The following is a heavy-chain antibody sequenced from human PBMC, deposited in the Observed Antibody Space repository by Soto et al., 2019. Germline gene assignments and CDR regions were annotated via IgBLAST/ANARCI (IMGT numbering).Heavy chain of an antibody. D-gene: IGHD2-21*01. Sequence: EVQLVESGGGLVLPGGSLRLSCAASGFALGGYWMHWVRQAPGKGLVWVSRINGDGSSTSYVDSVEGRFTVSRDNARNTLYLHMKGLRVEDTAVYHCARGHFNVAPWGPGTLVTVSS. CDR3: ARGHFNVAP. J-gene: IGHJ5*02. V-gene: IGHV3-74*01. CDR2: INGDGSST. CDR1: GFALGGYW.